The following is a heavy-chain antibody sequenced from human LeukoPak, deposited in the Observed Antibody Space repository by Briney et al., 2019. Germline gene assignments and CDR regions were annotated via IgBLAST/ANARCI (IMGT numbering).Heavy chain of an antibody. CDR3: ARQGYADFSSRPFDY. J-gene: IGHJ4*02. D-gene: IGHD4-17*01. CDR2: IYYSGST. Sequence: SETLSLACTVSGGSISSSSYYWGWIRQPPGKGLEWIGSIYYSGSTYYNPSLKSRVTISVDTSKNQFSLKLSSVTAADTAVYYCARQGYADFSSRPFDYWGQGTLVTVSS. V-gene: IGHV4-39*01. CDR1: GGSISSSSYY.